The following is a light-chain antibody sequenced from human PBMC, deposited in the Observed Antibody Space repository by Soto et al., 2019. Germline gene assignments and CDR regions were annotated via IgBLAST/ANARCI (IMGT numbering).Light chain of an antibody. CDR2: HVT. J-gene: IGLJ2*01. CDR1: SSDVGAYNY. Sequence: QSALTQPRSVSGSPGQSVTISCTGTSSDVGAYNYVSWYQHHPGRAPKLMICHVTKRPSGVPDRFSGSKSGNTASLSISGLQAEDEADYYCCSYAGTSVLIFGGGTKMTVL. V-gene: IGLV2-11*01. CDR3: CSYAGTSVLI.